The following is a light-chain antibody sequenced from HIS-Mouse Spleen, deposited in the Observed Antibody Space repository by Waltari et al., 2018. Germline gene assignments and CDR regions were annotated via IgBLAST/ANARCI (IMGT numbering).Light chain of an antibody. CDR3: YSTDSSGNHRV. V-gene: IGLV3-10*01. J-gene: IGLJ2*01. CDR2: EDS. CDR1: ALPKKY. Sequence: SYELTQPTSVSVSPGQTARIPCSGDALPKKYAYWYQQKSGQAPVLVIYEDSKRPSGTPERFSGSSSGTMATLTISGAQVEDEADYYCYSTDSSGNHRVFGGGTKLTVL.